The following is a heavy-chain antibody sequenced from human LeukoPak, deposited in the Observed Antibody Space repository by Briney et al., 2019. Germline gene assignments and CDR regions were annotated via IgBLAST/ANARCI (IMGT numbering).Heavy chain of an antibody. CDR2: ISPYNGNT. Sequence: GSSVKVSCKASGYTFTSYGIIWVRQAPGQGLEWMDWISPYNGNTNYGQKLQARVTMTTDTSTSTAYMELRSLRSDDTAVYYCARDYYDSSGYRWHAFDIWGQGTMVTVSS. V-gene: IGHV1-18*01. CDR3: ARDYYDSSGYRWHAFDI. CDR1: GYTFTSYG. J-gene: IGHJ3*02. D-gene: IGHD3-22*01.